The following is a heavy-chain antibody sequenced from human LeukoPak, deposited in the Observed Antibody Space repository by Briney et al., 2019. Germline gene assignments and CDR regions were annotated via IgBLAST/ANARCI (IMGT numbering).Heavy chain of an antibody. J-gene: IGHJ4*02. CDR3: AKDGGSYTGYFDY. CDR1: GFTVTTNY. D-gene: IGHD1-26*01. V-gene: IGHV3-53*01. CDR2: IHGDGRT. Sequence: GGSLRLSCAASGFTVTTNYMTWVRQAPGKGLEWVSGIHGDGRTYYADSVKGRFTISRDNSKNTLYLQMNSLRADDTAVYYCAKDGGSYTGYFDYWGQGTLVTVSS.